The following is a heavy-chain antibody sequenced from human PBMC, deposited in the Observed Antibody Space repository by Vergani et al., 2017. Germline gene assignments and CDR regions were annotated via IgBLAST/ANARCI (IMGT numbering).Heavy chain of an antibody. CDR3: ARGGQGHPVGY. J-gene: IGHJ4*02. D-gene: IGHD3-10*01. CDR1: GGSISSGSYY. V-gene: IGHV4-61*02. Sequence: QVQLQESGPGLVKPSQTLSLTCTVSGGSISSGSYYWSWIRQPAGKGLEWIGRIYTSGSTNYNPSLKSRVTISVDTSKNQFSLKLSSVTAADTAVYYWARGGQGHPVGYWGQGTLVTVSS. CDR2: IYTSGST.